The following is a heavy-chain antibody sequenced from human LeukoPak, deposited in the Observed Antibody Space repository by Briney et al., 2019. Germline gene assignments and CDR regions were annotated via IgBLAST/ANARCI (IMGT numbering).Heavy chain of an antibody. Sequence: GGSLRLTCAASGFTVSSNYMSWVRQAPGKGLEWVANIKQDGSEKYYVDSVKGRFTISRDNAKNSLYLQMNSLRAEDTAVYYCARHSYSLGSWGQGTLVTVSS. J-gene: IGHJ4*02. V-gene: IGHV3-7*01. CDR2: IKQDGSEK. CDR3: ARHSYSLGS. D-gene: IGHD4-11*01. CDR1: GFTVSSNY.